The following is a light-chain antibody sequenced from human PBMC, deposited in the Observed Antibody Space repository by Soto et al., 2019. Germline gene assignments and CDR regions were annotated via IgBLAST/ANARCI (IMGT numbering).Light chain of an antibody. CDR3: HQYYSYPYT. V-gene: IGKV1-8*01. J-gene: IGKJ2*01. CDR2: GAS. Sequence: AIRMTQSPPSMSTSTGDGVNITCRASQDIHIYLAWYQQKPGGAPKVLISGASTLQSGVPSRFSGSGSGTEFALTIRSLQAEDFATYYCHQYYSYPYTFGQGTKLEI. CDR1: QDIHIY.